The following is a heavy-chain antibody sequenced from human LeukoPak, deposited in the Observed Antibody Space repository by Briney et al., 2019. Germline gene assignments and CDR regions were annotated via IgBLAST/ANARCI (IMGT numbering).Heavy chain of an antibody. CDR1: GGFISSYY. D-gene: IGHD6-13*01. Sequence: TPSETLSLTCTVSGGFISSYYWSWVRQPPGKGLEWIGYIYYSGSTNYNPSLKSRVTMSVDTSKNQFSLKLSSVTAADTAVYYCARDSPGIAAAGLFDYWGQGTLVTVSS. CDR3: ARDSPGIAAAGLFDY. V-gene: IGHV4-59*12. J-gene: IGHJ4*02. CDR2: IYYSGST.